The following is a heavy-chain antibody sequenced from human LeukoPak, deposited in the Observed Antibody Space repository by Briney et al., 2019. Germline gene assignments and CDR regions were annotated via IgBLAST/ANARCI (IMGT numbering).Heavy chain of an antibody. J-gene: IGHJ5*02. D-gene: IGHD3-22*01. CDR1: GYTFTNYD. V-gene: IGHV1-8*01. Sequence: ASVKVSCKASGYTFTNYDINWVRQATGQGLEWMGWMNPNSGNTGYAQKFQGRVTMTRNTSISTAYMELSSLRSEDTAVYYCARGVTTLYYYDSSGEFDPWGQGTLVTVSS. CDR2: MNPNSGNT. CDR3: ARGVTTLYYYDSSGEFDP.